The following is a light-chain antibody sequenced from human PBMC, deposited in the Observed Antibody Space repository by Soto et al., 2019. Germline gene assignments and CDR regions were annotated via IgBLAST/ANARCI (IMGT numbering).Light chain of an antibody. CDR1: QSVNNN. J-gene: IGKJ4*01. CDR3: QQYNNWPLT. Sequence: EIVMTQSPATLSVSPGERATLSCRASQSVNNNLAWYQQKPGQAPRLLIYGASARATGIPARFSGSGPGTEFTLTISGLQSEDFAVYYCQQYNNWPLTFGGGTKVESK. CDR2: GAS. V-gene: IGKV3-15*01.